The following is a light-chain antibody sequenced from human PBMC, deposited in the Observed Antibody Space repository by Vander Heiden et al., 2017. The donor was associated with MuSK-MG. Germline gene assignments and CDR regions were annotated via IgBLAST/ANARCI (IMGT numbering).Light chain of an antibody. Sequence: EIVLTQSPEFQSVTPKEKVTITCRASQSIGTSLHWYQQKPDQSPKLLIQYASQSCSGVPSRFSGSGSGTDFTLTINSLEAEDAASYYCQQSSSFPFTFGHGTKVDIK. J-gene: IGKJ3*01. V-gene: IGKV6-21*01. CDR3: QQSSSFPFT. CDR2: YAS. CDR1: QSIGTS.